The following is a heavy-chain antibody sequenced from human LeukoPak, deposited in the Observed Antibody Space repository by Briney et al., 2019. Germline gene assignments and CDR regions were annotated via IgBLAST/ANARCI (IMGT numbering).Heavy chain of an antibody. Sequence: GGSLRLSCAASGFTFSSSAMSWVRLAPGKGLEWVSGISGSDGSTCYADSVKGRFTISRDNSKNTLFLQMNSLRAEDTAVYYCAKDSAKKYDASCGQGTLVTVSS. CDR3: AKDSAKKYDAS. J-gene: IGHJ5*02. D-gene: IGHD3-16*01. CDR2: ISGSDGST. CDR1: GFTFSSSA. V-gene: IGHV3-23*01.